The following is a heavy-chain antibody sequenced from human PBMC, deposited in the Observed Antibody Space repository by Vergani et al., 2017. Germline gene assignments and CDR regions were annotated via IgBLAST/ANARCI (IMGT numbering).Heavy chain of an antibody. J-gene: IGHJ3*02. D-gene: IGHD2-2*01. CDR1: GFTFSSYS. CDR2: ISSSSSTI. Sequence: EVQLVESGGGLVQPGGSLRLSCAASGFTFSSYSMNWVRQAPGKGLEWVSYISSSSSTIYYADSVKGRFTISRDNAKNSLYLQMNSLRAEDTAVYYCAISDIVVVPAAGAFDIWGQGTMVTVSS. V-gene: IGHV3-48*01. CDR3: AISDIVVVPAAGAFDI.